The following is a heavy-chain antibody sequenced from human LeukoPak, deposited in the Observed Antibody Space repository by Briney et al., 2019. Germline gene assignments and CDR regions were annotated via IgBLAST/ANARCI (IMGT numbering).Heavy chain of an antibody. D-gene: IGHD3-16*01. V-gene: IGHV1-24*01. J-gene: IGHJ4*02. Sequence: ASVKVSCKVSGYTLTELSMHWVRQAPGKGLEWMGRFDPEDGETIYAQKFHGRVTMTEDTFTDTAYMELNSLRSEDTAVYYCATAALGYFGGYWGQGTLVTVSS. CDR3: ATAALGYFGGY. CDR1: GYTLTELS. CDR2: FDPEDGET.